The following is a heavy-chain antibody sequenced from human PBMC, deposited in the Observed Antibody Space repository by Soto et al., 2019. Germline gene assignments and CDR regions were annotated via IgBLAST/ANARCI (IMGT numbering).Heavy chain of an antibody. CDR2: TKGDGSEM. Sequence: PGGSLRLSCAASGFTLSSYWMSWIRQVPGKGLEWVANTKGDGSEMYLIDSVAGRFTISRDNARNTVSLQMNNLRVEDTALYYCVRDERGGWHFDSWGQGTLVTVSS. D-gene: IGHD6-19*01. CDR3: VRDERGGWHFDS. CDR1: GFTLSSYW. V-gene: IGHV3-7*01. J-gene: IGHJ4*02.